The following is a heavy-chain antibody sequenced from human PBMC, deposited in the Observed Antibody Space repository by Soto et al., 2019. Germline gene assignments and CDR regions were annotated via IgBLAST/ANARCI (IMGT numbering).Heavy chain of an antibody. J-gene: IGHJ4*02. CDR1: GFTFSSYG. CDR2: ISYDGSNK. Sequence: GGSLRLSCAASGFTFSSYGMHWVRQAPGKGLEWVAVISYDGSNKYYADSVKGRFTISRDNSKNTLYLQMNSLRAEDTAVYYCAKTHREYSSSYFDYWGQGTLVTVSS. D-gene: IGHD6-6*01. V-gene: IGHV3-30*18. CDR3: AKTHREYSSSYFDY.